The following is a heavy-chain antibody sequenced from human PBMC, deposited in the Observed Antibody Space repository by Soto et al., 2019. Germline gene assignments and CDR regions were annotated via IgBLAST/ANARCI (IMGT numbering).Heavy chain of an antibody. D-gene: IGHD2-15*01. CDR1: GFTVSSYA. V-gene: IGHV3-23*01. CDR3: ASTRYGGYCSGGSCPPNSAAFDI. CDR2: ISGSGGST. Sequence: GGPMRLSCAASGFTVSSYAMSWVRQETGKGLEWVSAISGSGGSTYYADSVKGRFTISRDNAKNSLYLQMNSLRAEDTAVYYCASTRYGGYCSGGSCPPNSAAFDIWAQGTMVTVSS. J-gene: IGHJ3*02.